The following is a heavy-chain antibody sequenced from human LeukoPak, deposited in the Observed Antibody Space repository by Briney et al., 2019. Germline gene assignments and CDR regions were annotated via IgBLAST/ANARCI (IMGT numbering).Heavy chain of an antibody. J-gene: IGHJ5*02. D-gene: IGHD2-2*02. Sequence: PSETLSLTCTVSGGSISSTVYYWVWIRQPPGKGLEWIGSIYYSGSTYYNPSLKSRVTISVDTSKNQFSLKLSSVTAADTAVYYCAVTLGYCSSTSCHNNWFDPWGQGTLVTVSS. CDR2: IYYSGST. V-gene: IGHV4-39*07. CDR1: GGSISSTVYY. CDR3: AVTLGYCSSTSCHNNWFDP.